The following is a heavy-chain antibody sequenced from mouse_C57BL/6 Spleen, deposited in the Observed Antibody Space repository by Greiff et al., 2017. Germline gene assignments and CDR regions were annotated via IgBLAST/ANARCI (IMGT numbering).Heavy chain of an antibody. CDR2: IKPSTGGT. CDR1: GYSFTGYY. D-gene: IGHD1-1*01. CDR3: ANCYCSRPWYFDV. J-gene: IGHJ1*03. Sequence: EVKLQESGPELVKPGASVKISCKASGYSFTGYYMNWVKQSPEKSLEWIGEIKPSTGGTTYNQKFKAKAQLTVDKSSSTAYMQLKSLASEDSAVYYCANCYCSRPWYFDVWGTGTTVTVSS. V-gene: IGHV1-42*01.